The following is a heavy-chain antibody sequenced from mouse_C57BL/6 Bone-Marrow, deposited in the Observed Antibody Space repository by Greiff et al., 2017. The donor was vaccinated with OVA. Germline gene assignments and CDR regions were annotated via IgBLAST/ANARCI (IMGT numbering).Heavy chain of an antibody. CDR1: GFSLTSYG. CDR2: IWSGGST. CDR3: ARRNYEWYFDV. Sequence: VKLQESGPGLVQPSQSLSITCTVSGFSLTSYGVHWVRQSPGKGLEWLGVIWSGGSTDYNAAFISRLSISKDNSKSQVFFKMNSLQADDTAIYYCARRNYEWYFDVWGTGTTVTVSS. J-gene: IGHJ1*03. D-gene: IGHD2-1*01. V-gene: IGHV2-2*01.